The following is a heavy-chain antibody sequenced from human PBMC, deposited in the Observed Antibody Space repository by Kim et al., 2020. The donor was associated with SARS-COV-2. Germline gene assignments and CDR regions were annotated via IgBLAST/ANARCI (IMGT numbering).Heavy chain of an antibody. J-gene: IGHJ6*02. D-gene: IGHD2-2*01. CDR1: GGTFSSYA. V-gene: IGHV1-69*13. CDR2: IIPMFGTA. CDR3: ARETFYCSSTSCPKDERYYYYYYGMDV. Sequence: SVKVSCKASGGTFSSYAISWVRQAPGQGLEWMGGIIPMFGTANYAQKYQGRVTITADESTSTAYMELSSLRSEDTAVYYCARETFYCSSTSCPKDERYYYYYYGMDVWGQGTTVTVSS.